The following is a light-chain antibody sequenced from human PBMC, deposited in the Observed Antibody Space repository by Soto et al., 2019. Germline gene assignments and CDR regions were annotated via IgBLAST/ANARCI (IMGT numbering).Light chain of an antibody. V-gene: IGKV1-39*01. CDR1: QSISSY. J-gene: IGKJ1*01. CDR2: AAS. CDR3: QHYNSYSEA. Sequence: DIQMTQSPSSLSASVGDRVTITCRASQSISSYLNWYQQKPGKAPKLLIYAASSLKRGVPSRFSGSGSGTEFTLTISSLQPDDFATYYCQHYNSYSEAFGQGTKVDIK.